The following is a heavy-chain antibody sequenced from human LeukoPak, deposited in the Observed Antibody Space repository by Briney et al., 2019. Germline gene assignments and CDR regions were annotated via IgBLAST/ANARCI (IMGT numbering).Heavy chain of an antibody. CDR1: GGSISSGSYY. J-gene: IGHJ6*03. Sequence: SQTLSLTCTVSGGSISSGSYYWSWIRQPAGKGLEWIGHIYTSGSTNYNPSLKSRVTISVDTSKKQFSLKLSSVTAADTAVYYCASAGSGSYFPSAYYYYMDVWGKGTTVTISS. CDR2: IYTSGST. CDR3: ASAGSGSYFPSAYYYYMDV. V-gene: IGHV4-61*09. D-gene: IGHD3-10*01.